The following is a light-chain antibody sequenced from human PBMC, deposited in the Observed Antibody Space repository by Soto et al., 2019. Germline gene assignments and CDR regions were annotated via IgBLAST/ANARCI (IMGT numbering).Light chain of an antibody. CDR1: QSISSW. V-gene: IGKV1-5*01. CDR2: DAS. CDR3: QQYNSYSFT. Sequence: DIQMTQSPSTLSPSVGDRVTITCRASQSISSWLAWYQQKPGKAPKLLIYDASSLESGVPSRFSGSGSGTELTLTISSLQPDDFATYYCQQYNSYSFTFGPGTKVDIK. J-gene: IGKJ3*01.